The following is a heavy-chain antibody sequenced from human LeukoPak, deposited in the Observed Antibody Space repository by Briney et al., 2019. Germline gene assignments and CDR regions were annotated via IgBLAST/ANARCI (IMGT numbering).Heavy chain of an antibody. V-gene: IGHV4-39*01. J-gene: IGHJ6*02. CDR2: IYYSGST. CDR3: ARQHDYSREDV. Sequence: SSETLSLTGTVSGGSISSSSYYWGWIRQPPGKGLEWIGSIYYSGSTYYNPSLKSRVTISVDTSKNQFSLKLSSVTAADTAVYYCARQHDYSREDVWGQGTTVTVSS. CDR1: GGSISSSSYY. D-gene: IGHD4-11*01.